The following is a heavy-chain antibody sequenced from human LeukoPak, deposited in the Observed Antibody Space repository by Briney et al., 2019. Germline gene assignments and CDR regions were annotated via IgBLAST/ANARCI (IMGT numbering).Heavy chain of an antibody. CDR1: GFTFSSYG. CDR3: AKQVGTGLSPDY. D-gene: IGHD3-10*01. Sequence: GGSLRLSCAASGFTFSSYGMHWVRQAPGKGLEWVAVMSYDGSNKYYADSVKGRFTISRDNSKNTLYLQMNSLRAEDTAVYYCAKQVGTGLSPDYWGQGTLVTVSS. J-gene: IGHJ4*02. V-gene: IGHV3-30*18. CDR2: MSYDGSNK.